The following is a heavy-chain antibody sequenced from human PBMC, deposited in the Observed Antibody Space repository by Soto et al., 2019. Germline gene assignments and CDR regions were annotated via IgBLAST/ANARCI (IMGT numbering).Heavy chain of an antibody. CDR2: INAGNGNT. CDR3: ARGERYYYDTSGYFGFDY. D-gene: IGHD3-22*01. V-gene: IGHV1-3*01. J-gene: IGHJ4*02. Sequence: GASVKATCKASGYTFTNYARHSLRQAPGKRLEWMGWINAGNGNTKYSQKFQGRVTITRDTSASTAYMELSSLRSEDTAVYYCARGERYYYDTSGYFGFDYWGQGTLVT. CDR1: GYTFTNYA.